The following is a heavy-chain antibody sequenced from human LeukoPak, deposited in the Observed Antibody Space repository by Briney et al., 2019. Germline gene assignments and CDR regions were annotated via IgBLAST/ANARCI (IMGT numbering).Heavy chain of an antibody. J-gene: IGHJ5*02. Sequence: ASVKVSCKASGYTFTSYYMHWVRQAPGQGLEWMGIINPSGGSTSYAQKFQGRVTMTRDTSTSTVYMELSSLRSEDTAVYYCARVPSSWYSGENWFDPWGQGTLVIVSS. D-gene: IGHD6-13*01. CDR2: INPSGGST. CDR1: GYTFTSYY. V-gene: IGHV1-46*01. CDR3: ARVPSSWYSGENWFDP.